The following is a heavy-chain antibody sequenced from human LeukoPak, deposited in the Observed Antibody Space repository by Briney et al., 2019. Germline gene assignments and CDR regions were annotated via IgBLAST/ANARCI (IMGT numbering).Heavy chain of an antibody. V-gene: IGHV1-18*01. CDR2: ISAYNGNT. CDR1: GYSFNSYA. CDR3: ARIYGGDYGSSYPVDY. Sequence: ASVKVSCKASGYSFNSYAISWVRQAPGQGLEWMGWISAYNGNTNYAQKFQGRVTMTTDTSTTTVYMEVRSLRSVDTAMYYCARIYGGDYGSSYPVDYWGQGTWSPSPQ. J-gene: IGHJ4*02. D-gene: IGHD4-23*01.